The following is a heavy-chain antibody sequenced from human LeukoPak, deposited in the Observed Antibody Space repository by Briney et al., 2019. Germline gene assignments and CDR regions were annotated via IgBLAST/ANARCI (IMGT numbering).Heavy chain of an antibody. J-gene: IGHJ4*02. CDR1: GFTFSSYA. Sequence: GGSLRLSCAASGFTFSSYAMTWVRQAPGKGLEWVSAISDDGDTKYTDSVKGRFTISRDNSKNTLYLQMNSLRAEDTAIHYCTKDWSADYWGQGTLVTVSS. CDR2: ISDDGDT. V-gene: IGHV3-23*01. CDR3: TKDWSADY.